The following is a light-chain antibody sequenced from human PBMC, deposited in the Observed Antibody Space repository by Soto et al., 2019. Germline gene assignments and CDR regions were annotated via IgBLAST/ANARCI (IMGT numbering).Light chain of an antibody. CDR1: QSVSGK. CDR2: GAS. Sequence: EIVMTQSPATLSVSPGERATLSCRASQSVSGKLAWYQQKPGQAPRLLIYGASTRATAIPARFSGSGSGTEFTLTISSLQSEDFAVYYCQQYNNWPPAFGQGTKVEIK. V-gene: IGKV3-15*01. CDR3: QQYNNWPPA. J-gene: IGKJ1*01.